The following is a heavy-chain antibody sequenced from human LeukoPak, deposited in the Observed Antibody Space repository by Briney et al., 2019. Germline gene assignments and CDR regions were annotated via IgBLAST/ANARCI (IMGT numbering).Heavy chain of an antibody. Sequence: GGSLRLSCAASGFTFSDHCMDWVRQAPGKGLEWVGRARNKANSHTTEYAASVKGRFTISRDDSKNSLYLQMNSLKTEDTAVYYCARGPTGSYSNFDYWGQGTLVTVSS. CDR2: ARNKANSHTT. V-gene: IGHV3-72*01. J-gene: IGHJ4*02. D-gene: IGHD1-26*01. CDR3: ARGPTGSYSNFDY. CDR1: GFTFSDHC.